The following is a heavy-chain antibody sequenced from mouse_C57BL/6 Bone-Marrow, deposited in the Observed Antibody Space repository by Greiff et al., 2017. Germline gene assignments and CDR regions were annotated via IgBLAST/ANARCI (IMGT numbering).Heavy chain of an antibody. CDR2: ISNLAYSI. Sequence: EVMLVESGGGLVQPGGSLKLSCAASGFTFSDYGMAWVRQAPRKGPEWVAFISNLAYSIYYADTVTGRFTISRENAKNTLYLEMSSLRSEDTAMYYCARLYYYGSSYDYAMDYWGQGNSVTVSS. J-gene: IGHJ4*01. D-gene: IGHD1-1*01. CDR3: ARLYYYGSSYDYAMDY. V-gene: IGHV5-15*01. CDR1: GFTFSDYG.